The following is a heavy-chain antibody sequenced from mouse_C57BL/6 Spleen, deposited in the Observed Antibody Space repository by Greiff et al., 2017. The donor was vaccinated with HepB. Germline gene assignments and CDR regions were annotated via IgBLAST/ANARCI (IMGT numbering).Heavy chain of an antibody. V-gene: IGHV3-6*01. CDR2: ISYDGSN. D-gene: IGHD4-1*01. CDR1: GYSITSGYY. CDR3: AREGGTGNRFDY. J-gene: IGHJ2*01. Sequence: ESGPGLVKPSQSLSLTCSVTGYSITSGYYWNWIRQFPGNKLEWMGYISYDGSNNYNPSLKNRISITRDTSKNQFFLKLNSVTTEDTATYYCAREGGTGNRFDYWGQGTTLTVSS.